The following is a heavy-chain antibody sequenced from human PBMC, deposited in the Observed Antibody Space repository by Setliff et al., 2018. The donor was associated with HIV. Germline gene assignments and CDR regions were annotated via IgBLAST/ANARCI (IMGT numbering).Heavy chain of an antibody. D-gene: IGHD6-19*01. Sequence: PSETLSLTCTVSGASISNGSYYWSWIRQPAGKGLEWIGRMYTSGSTNYNPSLKSRITISVDTSKKQFSVKLTSVTAADSAVYYCARVAGGVDAFDIWGQGTMVTVSS. V-gene: IGHV4-61*02. CDR3: ARVAGGVDAFDI. J-gene: IGHJ3*02. CDR2: MYTSGST. CDR1: GASISNGSYY.